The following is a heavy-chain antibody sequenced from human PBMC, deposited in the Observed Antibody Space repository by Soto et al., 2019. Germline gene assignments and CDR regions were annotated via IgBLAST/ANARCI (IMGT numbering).Heavy chain of an antibody. V-gene: IGHV4-4*07. CDR2: TYTSGST. CDR3: AREKYDFWGGYNYYYYGMDV. Sequence: SETLSLTCTVSGGSISSYYWSWIRQPAGKGQEWIGRTYTSGSTNYNPSLKSRVTMSVDTSKNQFSLKLSSVTAADTAVYYCAREKYDFWGGYNYYYYGMDVWGQGTTVTVSS. J-gene: IGHJ6*02. CDR1: GGSISSYY. D-gene: IGHD3-3*01.